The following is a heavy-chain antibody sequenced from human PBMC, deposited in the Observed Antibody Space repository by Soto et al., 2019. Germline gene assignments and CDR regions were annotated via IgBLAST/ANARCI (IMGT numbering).Heavy chain of an antibody. CDR1: GLTFNNYW. V-gene: IGHV3-74*03. J-gene: IGHJ4*02. Sequence: EVQLVESGGGLVQPGGSLRLSCTASGLTFNNYWMHWVRQAPGKGPVWVSRISGDGRTTTYADSVRGRFTISRDNAKNTVYLQMDSLRAEDTAVYYCAGGDYAGAGTFYLTDHWGQGSLVTVSS. CDR3: AGGDYAGAGTFYLTDH. CDR2: ISGDGRTT. D-gene: IGHD3-10*01.